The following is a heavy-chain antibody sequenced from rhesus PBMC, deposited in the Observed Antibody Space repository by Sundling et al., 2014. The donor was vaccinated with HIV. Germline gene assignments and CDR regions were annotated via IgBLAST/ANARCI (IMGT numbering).Heavy chain of an antibody. CDR3: ARELPGSGGFDY. V-gene: IGHV4-127*01. Sequence: QVQLQESGPGLVKPSETLSLICAVSGYSISSGYGWTWIRQPPGKGLEWIGYIGGSGGSKKYNPSLKSRVTLSVDTSKNQLSLKLSSVTAADTAVYFCARELPGSGGFDYWGQGVLITVSS. D-gene: IGHD6-31*01. CDR1: GYSISSGYG. J-gene: IGHJ4*01. CDR2: IGGSGGSK.